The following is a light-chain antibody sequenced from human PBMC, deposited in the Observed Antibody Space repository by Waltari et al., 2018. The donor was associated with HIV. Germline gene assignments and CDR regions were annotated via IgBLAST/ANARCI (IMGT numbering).Light chain of an antibody. CDR2: GAS. Sequence: EIVLTQSPGTLSLSPGERATPPCRASQTVDNNYLAWYQHRPGQAPRLLIFGASSRATGIPDRFSASGSGTDFTLTISSLDPSDYALYYCQQYGTSPRTFGQGTRVEIK. CDR1: QTVDNNY. V-gene: IGKV3-20*01. J-gene: IGKJ2*01. CDR3: QQYGTSPRT.